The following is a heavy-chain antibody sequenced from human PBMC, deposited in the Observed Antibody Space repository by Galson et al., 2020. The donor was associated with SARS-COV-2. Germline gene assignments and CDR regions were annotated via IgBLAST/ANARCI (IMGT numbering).Heavy chain of an antibody. J-gene: IGHJ3*01. Sequence: SETLSFTCTVSGSISGYYWSWIRQPPGRGLDWIAYIYSSGRPHYNASLKSRFTISVDTSRNQFSLRMSSMTAADTAVYYCARHSKYDSGGYQDAFDLWVQGTVVTVS. V-gene: IGHV4-59*08. CDR2: IYSSGRP. CDR1: GSISGYY. CDR3: ARHSKYDSGGYQDAFDL. D-gene: IGHD3-22*01.